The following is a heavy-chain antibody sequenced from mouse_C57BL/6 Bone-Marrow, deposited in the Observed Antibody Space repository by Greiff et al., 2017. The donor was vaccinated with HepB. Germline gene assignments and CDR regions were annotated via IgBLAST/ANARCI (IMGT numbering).Heavy chain of an antibody. CDR3: ATTGVAY. J-gene: IGHJ3*01. V-gene: IGHV1-59*01. CDR2: IDPSDSYT. CDR1: GYTFTSYW. Sequence: QVQLQQPGAELVRPGTSVKLSCKASGYTFTSYWMHWVKQRPGQGLEWIGVIDPSDSYTNYNQKFKGKATLTVDTSSSTAYMQLSSLTSEDSAVYYWATTGVAYWGQGTLVTVSA. D-gene: IGHD4-1*02.